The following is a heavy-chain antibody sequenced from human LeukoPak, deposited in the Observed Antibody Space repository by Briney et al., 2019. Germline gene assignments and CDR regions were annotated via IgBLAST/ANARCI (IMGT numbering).Heavy chain of an antibody. CDR2: IIPIFGTA. D-gene: IGHD6-19*01. Sequence: SVKVSCKASGGTFSSYAISWVRQAPGQGLEWMGRIIPIFGTANYAQKFQGRVTITTDESTSTAYMELSSLRSEDTAVYYCAREIRAVRGYSSGWYEDYWGQGTLVTVSS. J-gene: IGHJ4*02. V-gene: IGHV1-69*05. CDR1: GGTFSSYA. CDR3: AREIRAVRGYSSGWYEDY.